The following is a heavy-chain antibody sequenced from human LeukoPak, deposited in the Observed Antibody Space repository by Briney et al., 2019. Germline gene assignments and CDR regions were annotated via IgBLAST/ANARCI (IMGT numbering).Heavy chain of an antibody. D-gene: IGHD3-3*01. V-gene: IGHV4-34*01. Sequence: PSETLSLTCAVYGGSFSGYYWSWIRQPPGKGLEWIGEINHSGSTNYNPSLKSRVTISVDTSKNQFSLKLSSVTAADTAVYHCARGLKYYDFWSAKGWFDPWGQGTLVTVSS. J-gene: IGHJ5*02. CDR3: ARGLKYYDFWSAKGWFDP. CDR2: INHSGST. CDR1: GGSFSGYY.